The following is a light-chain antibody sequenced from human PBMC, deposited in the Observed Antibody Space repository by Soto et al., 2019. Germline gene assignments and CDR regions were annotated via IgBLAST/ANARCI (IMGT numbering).Light chain of an antibody. Sequence: NVITQSPGTXSSSKEQRSTRSCGASQSVSSNSSAWYQQPTRTXPXXLIYAAYNTATGTTNSISGSGYATDSPPTSSRLETEGSAVYYCLQYGRSGTFGQGTQVDI. CDR1: QSVSSNS. CDR2: AAY. J-gene: IGKJ1*01. CDR3: LQYGRSGT. V-gene: IGKV3-20*01.